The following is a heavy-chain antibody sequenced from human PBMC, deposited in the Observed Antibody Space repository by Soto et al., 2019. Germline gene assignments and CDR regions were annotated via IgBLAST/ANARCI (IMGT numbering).Heavy chain of an antibody. V-gene: IGHV3-23*01. D-gene: IGHD3-22*01. Sequence: PGGSLRLSCAASGFTFSSYAMSWVRQAPGKGLEWVSAISGSGGSTYYADSVKGRFTISRDNSKNTLYLQMNSLRAVDTAVYYCAKAQADYYDSSGPPRSGAFDIWGQGTMVTVSS. CDR1: GFTFSSYA. J-gene: IGHJ3*02. CDR3: AKAQADYYDSSGPPRSGAFDI. CDR2: ISGSGGST.